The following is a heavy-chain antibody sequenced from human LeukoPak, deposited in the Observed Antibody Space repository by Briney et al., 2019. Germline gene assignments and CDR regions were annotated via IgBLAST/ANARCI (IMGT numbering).Heavy chain of an antibody. CDR3: ARATGGSYYDADYYYGLDV. V-gene: IGHV3-30*04. Sequence: GGSLRLSCAASGFTFNNYAMHWVRQAPGKGLEWVAIIAFDGINNYYTGSVKGRFTISRDNSKSTLYLRMNSLRPEDSAVYYCARATGGSYYDADYYYGLDVWGQGTTVTVS. CDR2: IAFDGINN. J-gene: IGHJ6*02. D-gene: IGHD1-26*01. CDR1: GFTFNNYA.